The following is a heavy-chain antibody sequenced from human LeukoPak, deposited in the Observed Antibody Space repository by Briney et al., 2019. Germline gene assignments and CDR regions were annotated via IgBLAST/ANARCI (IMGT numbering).Heavy chain of an antibody. D-gene: IGHD1-26*01. V-gene: IGHV4-61*01. J-gene: IGHJ4*02. Sequence: SETLSLTCTVSGGSIGGNSYWSWIRQPPGKGPEWIGHISNSGSTYYSPSLSSRVTISLDTSKNQFSLKLSSVTAADTAVYYCARGFPHGGSFLHWGQGTQVTVSS. CDR3: ARGFPHGGSFLH. CDR1: GGSIGGNSY. CDR2: ISNSGST.